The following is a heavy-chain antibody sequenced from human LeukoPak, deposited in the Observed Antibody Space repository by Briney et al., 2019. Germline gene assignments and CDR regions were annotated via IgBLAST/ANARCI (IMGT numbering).Heavy chain of an antibody. CDR1: GFTFSSYA. J-gene: IGHJ6*02. CDR2: ISGSGGST. Sequence: PGGSLRLSCAASGFTFSSYAMSWVRQAPGKGLEWVSAISGSGGSTYYADSVKGRFTISRDNSKNTLYPQMNSLRAEDTAVYYCAKGYCSGGSCPNYYYYYGMDVWGQGTTVTVSS. V-gene: IGHV3-23*01. CDR3: AKGYCSGGSCPNYYYYYGMDV. D-gene: IGHD2-15*01.